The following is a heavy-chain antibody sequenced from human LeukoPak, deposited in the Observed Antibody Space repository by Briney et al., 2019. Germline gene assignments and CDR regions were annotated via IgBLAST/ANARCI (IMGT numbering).Heavy chain of an antibody. V-gene: IGHV5-51*01. CDR3: ARPFSGTYLYSDY. D-gene: IGHD1-26*01. CDR2: IYPGDSDT. J-gene: IGHJ4*02. CDR1: GYRFTNYC. Sequence: GESLKISCKGSGYRFTNYCIAWVRHITRQGLDWMGIIYPGDSDTRYSPSFQGQVTISADKSISTAYLQWSSLKASDTAMYYCARPFSGTYLYSDYWGQGTLVTVSS.